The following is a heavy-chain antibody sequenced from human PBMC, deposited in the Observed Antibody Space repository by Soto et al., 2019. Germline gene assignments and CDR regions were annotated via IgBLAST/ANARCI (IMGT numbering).Heavy chain of an antibody. CDR3: ARWKYSAFDY. Sequence: QVQLQPSGPGLVKPSQTLSLTCAISGDSISTNNVAWNWIRQSPSGGLEWLGRTGYTSKWYTDYSLSVRSRITITPDTSNNQFSLQLNSVTLDDTAVYYCARWKYSAFDYWGQGTLVTVSS. V-gene: IGHV6-1*01. CDR2: TGYTSKWYT. J-gene: IGHJ4*02. CDR1: GDSISTNNVA. D-gene: IGHD5-18*01.